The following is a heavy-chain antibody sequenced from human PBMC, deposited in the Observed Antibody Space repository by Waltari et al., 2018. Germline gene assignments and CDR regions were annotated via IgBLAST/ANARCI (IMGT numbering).Heavy chain of an antibody. D-gene: IGHD5-12*01. CDR1: GFMFSTFT. V-gene: IGHV3-21*02. CDR3: AREARGYDY. Sequence: EVQLEESGGGLVKPGGSLRLSCAAAGFMFSTFTMNWFRQAPGKGLEWVSSIDSTSTYIYHADSVKGRFTISRDNAKNSLYLQMNGLRVEDTGVYYCAREARGYDYWGQGTLVTVSS. CDR2: IDSTSTYI. J-gene: IGHJ4*02.